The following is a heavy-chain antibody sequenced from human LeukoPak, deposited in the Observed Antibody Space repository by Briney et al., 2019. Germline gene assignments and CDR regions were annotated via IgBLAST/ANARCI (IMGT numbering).Heavy chain of an antibody. CDR2: ISAYNGNT. J-gene: IGHJ4*02. V-gene: IGHV1-18*01. CDR3: ARAPRRTTMVRGVDY. D-gene: IGHD3-10*01. Sequence: ASVKVSCKASGYTFTSYGISWVRQAPGQGLEWMGWISAYNGNTNYAQKLQGRVTMTTDTSTSTAYMELRSLRSDDTAVYYCARAPRRTTMVRGVDYWGQGTLVTVSS. CDR1: GYTFTSYG.